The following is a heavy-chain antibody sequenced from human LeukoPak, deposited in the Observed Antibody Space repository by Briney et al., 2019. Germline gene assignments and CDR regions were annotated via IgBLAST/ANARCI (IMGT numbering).Heavy chain of an antibody. CDR1: GFTFSSYA. CDR3: TSGRWQLLWSFSDY. D-gene: IGHD4-23*01. V-gene: IGHV3-30-3*01. J-gene: IGHJ4*02. Sequence: GGSLRLSCAASGFTFSSYAMSWVRQAPGKGLEWVAVISYDGSNKYYADPVKGRFIISRDNSKNTVYLQMNSLKGEDTAVYYCTSGRWQLLWSFSDYWGQGTLVTVTS. CDR2: ISYDGSNK.